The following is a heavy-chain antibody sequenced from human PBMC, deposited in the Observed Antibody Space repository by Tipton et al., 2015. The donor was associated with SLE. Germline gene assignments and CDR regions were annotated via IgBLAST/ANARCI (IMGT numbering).Heavy chain of an antibody. Sequence: TLSLTCTVSGGSFSSASYYWNWIRQPAGKGLEWIGRSYTTGSPYYNPSLESRVAISMDTSKNQFSLKLTAVTAADTAVYYCARTLDALDIWGQGTMVTVSS. V-gene: IGHV4-61*02. J-gene: IGHJ3*02. CDR3: ARTLDALDI. CDR2: SYTTGSP. CDR1: GGSFSSASYY.